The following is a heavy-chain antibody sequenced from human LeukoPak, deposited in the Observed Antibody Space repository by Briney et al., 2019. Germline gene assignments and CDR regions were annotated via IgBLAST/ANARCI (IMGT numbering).Heavy chain of an antibody. CDR1: GGSIGNYY. CDR3: ARHIGGGIEDMDV. D-gene: IGHD3-16*02. Sequence: SETLSLTCTVSGGSIGNYYWSWIRQSPGKGLEWIGYIYVTGTRYNPYLQSRVTISVDRSRNQFFLKMSSVTAADTAVYYCARHIGGGIEDMDVWGKGTKVIVSS. CDR2: IYVTGT. V-gene: IGHV4-59*08. J-gene: IGHJ6*03.